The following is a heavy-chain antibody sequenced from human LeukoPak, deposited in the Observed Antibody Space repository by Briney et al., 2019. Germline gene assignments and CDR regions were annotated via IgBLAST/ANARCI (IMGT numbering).Heavy chain of an antibody. V-gene: IGHV1-69*05. CDR1: GGTFDSFP. J-gene: IGHJ4*02. D-gene: IGHD3-22*01. CDR3: ARGPPVNYNDTSGYAFDS. CDR2: IIPTFGTR. Sequence: ASVKVSCKASGGTFDSFPISWVRQAPGQGLEWMGGIIPTFGTRNYAQNFQGRLTLTTDESTSTAHMELGSLRSKDTAVYYCARGPPVNYNDTSGYAFDSWGQGTLVIVSS.